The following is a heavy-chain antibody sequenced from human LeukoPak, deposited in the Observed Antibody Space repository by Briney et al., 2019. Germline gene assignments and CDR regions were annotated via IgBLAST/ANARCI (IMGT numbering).Heavy chain of an antibody. CDR2: INHSGST. V-gene: IGHV4-34*01. CDR3: ARDRISVADPPNWFDP. Sequence: SETLSLTCVVYGGSFSAYYWSWIRQPPGKGLEWVAEINHSGSTNYSPSLKSRVTISVDTSKNQFSLKLSSVTAADTAMYYCARDRISVADPPNWFDPWGQGTLVTVSS. J-gene: IGHJ5*02. D-gene: IGHD6-19*01. CDR1: GGSFSAYY.